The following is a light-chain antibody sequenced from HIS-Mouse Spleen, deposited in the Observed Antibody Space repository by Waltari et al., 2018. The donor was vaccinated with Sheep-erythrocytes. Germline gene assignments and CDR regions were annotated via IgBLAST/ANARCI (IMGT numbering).Light chain of an antibody. CDR1: SSDVRGYHY. CDR3: CSYAGSYNHV. CDR2: DVS. J-gene: IGLJ1*01. V-gene: IGLV2-11*01. Sequence: QSALTQPRSVSGSPGQSVTISCTGTSSDVRGYHYVSWYQQHPGKAPKLMIYDVSKRPSGVPDRFSGSKSGNTASLTISGLQAEDEADYYCCSYAGSYNHVFATGTKVTVL.